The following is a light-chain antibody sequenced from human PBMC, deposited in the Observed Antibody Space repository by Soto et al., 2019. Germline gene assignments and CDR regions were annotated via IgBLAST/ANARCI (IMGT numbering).Light chain of an antibody. CDR1: SSDVGSYNL. J-gene: IGLJ1*01. V-gene: IGLV2-23*02. Sequence: QSALVQPASVSGSPGQSSTISCTGASSDVGSYNLVSWYQQHPGKAPKLVIYEVNKRPSGVSNRFSGSKSGNTASLTISWLQAEDEADYYCCSYAGSNNTFYVFGTGTKVTV. CDR3: CSYAGSNNTFYV. CDR2: EVN.